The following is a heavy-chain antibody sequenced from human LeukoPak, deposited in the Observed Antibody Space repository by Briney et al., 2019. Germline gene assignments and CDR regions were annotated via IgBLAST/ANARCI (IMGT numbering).Heavy chain of an antibody. Sequence: PSETLSLTCAVYGWSLNDYYWNWIRQPPGKGLEWVGEINARGDTNFNPCLKSRVTISVDTSKSQFSLTLTSMIAADTAVYYCARGQVPAARGYNWFDPWGQGTLVTVSS. CDR2: INARGDT. V-gene: IGHV4-34*01. J-gene: IGHJ5*02. CDR1: GWSLNDYY. CDR3: ARGQVPAARGYNWFDP. D-gene: IGHD2-2*01.